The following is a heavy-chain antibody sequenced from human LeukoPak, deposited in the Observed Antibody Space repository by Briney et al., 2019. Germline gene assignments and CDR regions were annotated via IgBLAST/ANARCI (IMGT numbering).Heavy chain of an antibody. J-gene: IGHJ4*02. V-gene: IGHV1-46*01. CDR1: GYIFTSYY. D-gene: IGHD2-21*02. CDR2: INPSGGTT. Sequence: ASVKVSCKASGYIFTSYYIHWVRQAPGQGLEWMGIINPSGGTTNYAQKLQGRITMTSDTSTSTVYMELGSLRSEDTAVYYCARDHYHKIHSVMVTAPEYWGQGTLVIVSS. CDR3: ARDHYHKIHSVMVTAPEY.